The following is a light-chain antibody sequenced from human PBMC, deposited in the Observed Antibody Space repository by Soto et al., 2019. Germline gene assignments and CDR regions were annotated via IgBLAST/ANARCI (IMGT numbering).Light chain of an antibody. V-gene: IGKV1-5*03. J-gene: IGKJ1*01. Sequence: DIQLTQSPSTLSASVGDRVTITCRASQTISSWLAWYQQKPGKAPNLLIYKTSNLESGVPSRFSGSGAVTEFTLTIRSLQTDDFATYYGQYYNDYCWTFGQGTKVEIK. CDR3: QYYNDYCWT. CDR2: KTS. CDR1: QTISSW.